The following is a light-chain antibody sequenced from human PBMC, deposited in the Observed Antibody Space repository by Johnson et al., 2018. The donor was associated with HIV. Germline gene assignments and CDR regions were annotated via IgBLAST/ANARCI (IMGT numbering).Light chain of an antibody. CDR1: NTNIGNDF. CDR3: GTWDSSLRVGF. V-gene: IGLV1-51*01. Sequence: QSVLTQPPSVSAAPGQKVTVSCSGSNTNIGNDFVSWYQQLPGKAPRLLIYDNNKRPSGIPDRFSGSKSGTSATLGITGLQTGDEADYYGGTWDSSLRVGFFGTGTKVTVL. CDR2: DNN. J-gene: IGLJ1*01.